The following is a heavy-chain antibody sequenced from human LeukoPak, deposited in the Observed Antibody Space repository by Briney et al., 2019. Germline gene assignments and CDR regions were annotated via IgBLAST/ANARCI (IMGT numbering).Heavy chain of an antibody. CDR1: GYTFTING. Sequence: ASVKVSCKASGYTFTINGISWVRQAPGQGLGWMGWISAYSGNTNYAQRLQGRVTMTTDTSTTTAYMELRSLRSDDTAVYYCARDRNHASDFWGQGTMVTVSS. CDR3: ARDRNHASDF. V-gene: IGHV1-18*01. CDR2: ISAYSGNT. J-gene: IGHJ3*01.